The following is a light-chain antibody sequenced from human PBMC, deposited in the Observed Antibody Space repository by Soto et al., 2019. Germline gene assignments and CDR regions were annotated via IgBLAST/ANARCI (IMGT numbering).Light chain of an antibody. CDR2: ATS. CDR1: QTVNSDY. CDR3: HQFGYSPRT. Sequence: EIVLTQSPGTLSLSPGETATLSCRASQTVNSDYLAWFQQRPGQAPRLLIFATSRRATDIPDRFSGRGSGTDVTRAIRRLEPEECAVYYCHQFGYSPRTFGQGTKVE. J-gene: IGKJ1*01. V-gene: IGKV3-20*01.